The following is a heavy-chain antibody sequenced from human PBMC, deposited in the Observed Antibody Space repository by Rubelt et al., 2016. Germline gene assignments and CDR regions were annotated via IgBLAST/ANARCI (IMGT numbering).Heavy chain of an antibody. V-gene: IGHV3-15*01. CDR2: ITRTVEGATT. CDR3: ARVYADYYFDH. D-gene: IGHD4-17*01. Sequence: GHITRTVEGATTEYGPRVNGRFTISRDDSKDTLYLQMNSLRAEDTAVYYCARVYADYYFDHWGQGTLVTVSS. J-gene: IGHJ4*02.